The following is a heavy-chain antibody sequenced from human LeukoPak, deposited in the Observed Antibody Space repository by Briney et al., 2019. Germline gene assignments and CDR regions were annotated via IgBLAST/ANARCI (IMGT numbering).Heavy chain of an antibody. CDR1: GGSISSYY. Sequence: PSETLSLTCTVSGGSISSYYWSWSRQPPGKGLEWIGYIYYTGSTNYNPSLKSRVTISLDTSEKRLSLKMSSVTAADTAVYYCARDQGIAVAGTSRFDPWGQGTLVTVSS. CDR2: IYYTGST. J-gene: IGHJ5*02. CDR3: ARDQGIAVAGTSRFDP. V-gene: IGHV4-59*01. D-gene: IGHD6-19*01.